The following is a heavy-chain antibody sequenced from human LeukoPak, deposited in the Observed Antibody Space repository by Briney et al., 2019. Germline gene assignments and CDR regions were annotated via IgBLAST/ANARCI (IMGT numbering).Heavy chain of an antibody. CDR1: GGTFSSYA. J-gene: IGHJ4*02. CDR2: IILIFGTA. Sequence: SVKVPCKASGGTFSSYAISWVRQAPGQGLEWMGEIILIFGTANYAQKFQGRVTITADESTSTAYMDLSSLRSEDTAVYYCAREGDIVATIDWGQGTLVTVSS. D-gene: IGHD5-12*01. V-gene: IGHV1-69*01. CDR3: AREGDIVATID.